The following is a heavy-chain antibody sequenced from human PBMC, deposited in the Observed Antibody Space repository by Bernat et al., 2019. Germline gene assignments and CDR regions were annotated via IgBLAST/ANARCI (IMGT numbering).Heavy chain of an antibody. CDR3: AGRPTRGRFDP. D-gene: IGHD3-10*01. V-gene: IGHV4-39*01. J-gene: IGHJ5*02. CDR2: IYYSGST. CDR1: GGSISDSTYY. Sequence: QLQLQESGPGLVKPSETMSLTCTVSGGSISDSTYYWLWIRQPPGKGLEWVGTIYYSGSTYYNPSLKSRVTISVDTSKNQFSLRLNSVTAADTAVYYCAGRPTRGRFDPWGQGTLVTVSS.